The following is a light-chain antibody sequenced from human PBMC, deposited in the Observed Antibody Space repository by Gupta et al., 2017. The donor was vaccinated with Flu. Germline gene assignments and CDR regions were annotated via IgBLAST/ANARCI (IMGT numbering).Light chain of an antibody. V-gene: IGLV2-14*01. CDR1: SSDNVDYNY. Sequence: QPALTQPAAVSGSPGQSIPLSCTGTSSDNVDYNYVSWYQQHPDKAPKLMIYEVTTRPSGVSNRFSGSKSGNTASLTISGLQSEDEADYFCGSYKSTFTGLFGVGTKVTVL. CDR2: EVT. CDR3: GSYKSTFTGL. J-gene: IGLJ2*01.